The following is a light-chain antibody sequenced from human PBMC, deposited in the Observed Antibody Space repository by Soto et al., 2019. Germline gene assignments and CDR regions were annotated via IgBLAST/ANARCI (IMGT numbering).Light chain of an antibody. CDR1: QSVLYNSNNKNH. V-gene: IGKV4-1*01. CDR2: WAS. Sequence: DIVMTQSPDSLAVSLGERATINCKSSQSVLYNSNNKNHLAWYQQKPGQPPKLLIYWASTRESGVPDRFSGSWSGTDFTLTISSLQAEDVAVYYCQQCYSTPRTFGQGTKVEIK. J-gene: IGKJ1*01. CDR3: QQCYSTPRT.